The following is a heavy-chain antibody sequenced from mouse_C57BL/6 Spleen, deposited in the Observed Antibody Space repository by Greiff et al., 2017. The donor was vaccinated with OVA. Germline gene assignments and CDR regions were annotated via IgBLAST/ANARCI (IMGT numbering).Heavy chain of an antibody. Sequence: QVQLQQPGAELVKPGASVKMSCKASGYTFTSYWITWVKQRPGQGLEWIGDIYPGSGSTNYNEKFKSNATLTVDTSSSTAYMQLSSLTSEDSAVYYCAYYGSSYVYAMDYWGQGTSVTVSS. CDR2: IYPGSGST. V-gene: IGHV1-55*01. J-gene: IGHJ4*01. D-gene: IGHD1-1*01. CDR3: AYYGSSYVYAMDY. CDR1: GYTFTSYW.